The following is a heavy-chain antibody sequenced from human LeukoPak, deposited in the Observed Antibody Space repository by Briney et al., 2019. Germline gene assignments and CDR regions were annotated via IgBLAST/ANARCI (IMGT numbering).Heavy chain of an antibody. CDR2: IYSGGST. D-gene: IGHD6-13*01. V-gene: IGHV3-66*01. Sequence: PGGSLRLSCAASGFTFSSYGMSWVRQAPGKGLKWVSVIYSGGSTYYADSVKGRFTISRDNSKNTLYLQMNSLRAEDTAVYYCARAALGSSWYEKYFQHWGQGTLVTVSS. CDR1: GFTFSSYG. CDR3: ARAALGSSWYEKYFQH. J-gene: IGHJ1*01.